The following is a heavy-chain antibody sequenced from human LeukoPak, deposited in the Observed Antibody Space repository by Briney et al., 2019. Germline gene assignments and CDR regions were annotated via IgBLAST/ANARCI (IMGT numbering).Heavy chain of an antibody. Sequence: QPGGSLRLSCAASGFTFSTYAMSWVRQTPGKGLEWVAANRGSNPGTYHASSVRGRFTISRDNSKNTLHLQMNGLRAEDAAIYYCAKASVGHCSGAFCYRFDSWGQGTLVTVSS. V-gene: IGHV3-23*01. J-gene: IGHJ4*02. CDR3: AKASVGHCSGAFCYRFDS. D-gene: IGHD2-15*01. CDR1: GFTFSTYA. CDR2: NRGSNPGT.